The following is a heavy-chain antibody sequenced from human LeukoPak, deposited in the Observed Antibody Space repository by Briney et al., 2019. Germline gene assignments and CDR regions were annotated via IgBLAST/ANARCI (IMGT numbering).Heavy chain of an antibody. Sequence: PSETLSLTCSVYGRSFRGYYWGWIPQPPAKGLGWIGEINLSGSTNSNPSLKSRVTIAVDKSKNQFTLKLSSVTAADTAVYYCARAGATGSPNYYYYGMDVWGQGTTVTVSS. V-gene: IGHV4-34*01. J-gene: IGHJ6*02. CDR1: GRSFRGYY. CDR3: ARAGATGSPNYYYYGMDV. D-gene: IGHD1-26*01. CDR2: INLSGST.